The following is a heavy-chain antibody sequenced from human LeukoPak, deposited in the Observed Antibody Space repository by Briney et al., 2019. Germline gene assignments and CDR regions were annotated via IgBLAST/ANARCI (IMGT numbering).Heavy chain of an antibody. V-gene: IGHV4-39*07. Sequence: PSETLSLTCTVSGGSISSSSYYWGWIRQPPGKGLEWIGSIYYSGGTYYNPSLKSRVTISVDTSKNQFSLKLSSVTAADTAVYYCARASVTYYYYYYMDVWGKGTTVTVSS. J-gene: IGHJ6*03. CDR2: IYYSGGT. CDR3: ARASVTYYYYYYMDV. D-gene: IGHD4-11*01. CDR1: GGSISSSSYY.